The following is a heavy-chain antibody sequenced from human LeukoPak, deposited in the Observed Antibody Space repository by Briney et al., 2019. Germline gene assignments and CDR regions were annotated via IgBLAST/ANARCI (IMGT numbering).Heavy chain of an antibody. CDR1: GYTFTSYG. CDR2: ISAYNGNT. Sequence: ASVKVSCKASGYTFTSYGISWVRQAPGQGLEWMGWISAYNGNTNYAQKLQGRVTMTTDTSTSTAYMELRSLRSDDTAVYYCASVRDYDSSGYPGYYYYYMDVWGKGTTVTVSS. V-gene: IGHV1-18*01. D-gene: IGHD3-22*01. CDR3: ASVRDYDSSGYPGYYYYYMDV. J-gene: IGHJ6*03.